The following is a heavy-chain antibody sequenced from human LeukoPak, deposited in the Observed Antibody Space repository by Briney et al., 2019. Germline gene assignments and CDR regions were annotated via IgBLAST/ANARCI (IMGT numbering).Heavy chain of an antibody. CDR2: INKEGNEE. CDR3: ATYKNWVAGDV. Sequence: GGSLRLSCGVSGFSLTDAWMFWVRQAPGKGPEWVANINKEGNEEHFVDSVKGQFTVSRDNAKNSLFLQMNSLRVEDTAVYYCATYKNWVAGDVWGQGTTVSVSS. J-gene: IGHJ6*02. CDR1: GFSLTDAW. V-gene: IGHV3-7*01. D-gene: IGHD7-27*01.